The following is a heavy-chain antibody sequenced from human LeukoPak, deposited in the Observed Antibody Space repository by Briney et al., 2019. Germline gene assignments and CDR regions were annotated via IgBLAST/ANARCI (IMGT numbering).Heavy chain of an antibody. D-gene: IGHD3-22*01. CDR3: ARDQDYYDSSPGWSWFDP. CDR1: GYSISSGYY. CDR2: IYHSGST. Sequence: SETLSLTCTVSGYSISSGYYWGWIRQPPGKGLEWIGSIYHSGSTYYNPSLKSRVTISVDTSKNQFSLKLSSVTAADTAVYYCARDQDYYDSSPGWSWFDPWGQGTLVTVSS. V-gene: IGHV4-38-2*02. J-gene: IGHJ5*02.